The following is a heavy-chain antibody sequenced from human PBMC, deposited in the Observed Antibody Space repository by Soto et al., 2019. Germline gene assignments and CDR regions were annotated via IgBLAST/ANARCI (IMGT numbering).Heavy chain of an antibody. D-gene: IGHD5-18*01. J-gene: IGHJ5*02. V-gene: IGHV4-39*01. CDR2: IYYSGST. Sequence: QLQLQESGPGLVKPSETLSLTCTVSGGSISSSSYYWGWIRQPPGKGLEWIGSIYYSGSTYYNPSLKSRVTISVDTSKNQLSLKLSSVTAADTAVYYCARHRYSYGYVGWFDPWGQGTLVTVSS. CDR1: GGSISSSSYY. CDR3: ARHRYSYGYVGWFDP.